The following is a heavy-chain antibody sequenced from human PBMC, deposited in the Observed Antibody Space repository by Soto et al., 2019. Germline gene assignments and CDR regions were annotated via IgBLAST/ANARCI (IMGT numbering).Heavy chain of an antibody. CDR1: GFSFNSNI. J-gene: IGHJ3*01. CDR3: LGGIGYSYGYHAFDL. V-gene: IGHV3-30-3*01. CDR2: ISADGDTK. D-gene: IGHD5-18*01. Sequence: GGSPRLSCAACGFSFNSNILHWVRQAPGKGLEWLAFISADGDTKYYADSVKGRFTVSRDNSKNTLYLQMNSLRREDTSVYYCLGGIGYSYGYHAFDLWGQGTMVTVSS.